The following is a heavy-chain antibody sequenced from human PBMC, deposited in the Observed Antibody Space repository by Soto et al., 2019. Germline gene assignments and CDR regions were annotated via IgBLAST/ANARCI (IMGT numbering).Heavy chain of an antibody. CDR2: INHSGST. D-gene: IGHD2-15*01. Sequence: SETLSLTCAVYGGSFSGYYWSWIRQPPGKGLEWIGEINHSGSTNYNPSLKSRVTISVDTSKNQFSLKLSSVTAADTAVYYCARVSGGSCPGCYYYYMDVWGKGTTVTVSS. CDR3: ARVSGGSCPGCYYYYMDV. V-gene: IGHV4-34*01. CDR1: GGSFSGYY. J-gene: IGHJ6*03.